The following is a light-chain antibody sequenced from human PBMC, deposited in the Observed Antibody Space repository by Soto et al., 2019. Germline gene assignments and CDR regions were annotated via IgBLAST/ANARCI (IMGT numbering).Light chain of an antibody. CDR2: GAS. Sequence: PGERATLSCWASQSVSNRYLAWYQQKPGQAPRLLIYGASSRATGIPDRFSGSGSGTDFTLTISRLEPEDFAVYYCQQYDSSWTFGQGTK. CDR3: QQYDSSWT. V-gene: IGKV3-20*01. J-gene: IGKJ1*01. CDR1: QSVSNRY.